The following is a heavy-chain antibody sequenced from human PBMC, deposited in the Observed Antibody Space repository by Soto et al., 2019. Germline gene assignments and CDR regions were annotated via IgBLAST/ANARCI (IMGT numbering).Heavy chain of an antibody. Sequence: QVHLQQWGAGLLKPSETLSLTCVVYGGSFSGYYWTWIRQVPGKGLEWIGEINHSASTNYNPSLKSRVTISEDTSKNQFSLKLNSVTAADTAVYFCARGGGRGGDSDAFDIWGRGTMVTVSS. D-gene: IGHD2-21*02. V-gene: IGHV4-34*01. CDR3: ARGGGRGGDSDAFDI. J-gene: IGHJ3*02. CDR1: GGSFSGYY. CDR2: INHSAST.